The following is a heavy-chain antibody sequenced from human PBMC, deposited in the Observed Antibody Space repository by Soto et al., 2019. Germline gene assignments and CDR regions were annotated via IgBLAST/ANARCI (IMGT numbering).Heavy chain of an antibody. V-gene: IGHV3-53*01. CDR1: GFTVSSNY. J-gene: IGHJ6*02. Sequence: HPGGSLRLSCAASGFTVSSNYMSWVRQAPGKGLEWVSVIHSGGSTYYADSVKGRFTISRDNSKNTLYLQMNSLRAEDTAVYYCAREVISGSYYGPAYYGMDVWGQGTTVTVSS. CDR3: AREVISGSYYGPAYYGMDV. CDR2: IHSGGST. D-gene: IGHD1-26*01.